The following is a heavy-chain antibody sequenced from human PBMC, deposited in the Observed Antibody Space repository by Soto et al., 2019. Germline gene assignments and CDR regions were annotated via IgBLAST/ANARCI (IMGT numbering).Heavy chain of an antibody. CDR1: GDTVSGPRG. V-gene: IGHV4-4*02. J-gene: IGHJ5*02. Sequence: SETQCLPYTVSGDTVSGPRGRRWVRLSPGRGLEWIGDIYHLGTTNYNPSLKRRVSISLDKSKNQFSLKLTSVTAADTAVYFCARTGKFYYYGMSGLPFDPWGPGVLVTVSS. CDR2: IYHLGTT. D-gene: IGHD3-10*01. CDR3: ARTGKFYYYGMSGLPFDP.